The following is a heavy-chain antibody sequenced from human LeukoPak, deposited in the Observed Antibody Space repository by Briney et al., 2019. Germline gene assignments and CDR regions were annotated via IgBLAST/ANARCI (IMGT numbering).Heavy chain of an antibody. CDR1: TSTGLVW. CDR3: ARESSGRNRFPNYYYYMDV. J-gene: IGHJ6*03. V-gene: IGHV3-74*01. CDR2: IKSDGTSA. D-gene: IGHD6-19*01. Sequence: GGSLRLSCAASTSTGLVWMDWVRKAPGKGLVWVARIKSDGTSANYADSVRGRFTISRDDAKNSLYLQMNSLRAEDTAVYYCARESSGRNRFPNYYYYMDVWGKGTTVTISS.